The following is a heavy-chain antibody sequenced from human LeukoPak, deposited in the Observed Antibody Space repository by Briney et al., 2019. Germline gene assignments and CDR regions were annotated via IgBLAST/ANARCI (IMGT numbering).Heavy chain of an antibody. CDR2: IYYSGST. D-gene: IGHD3-22*01. CDR3: ARTSKAYYYDSSGLYYFDY. Sequence: SETLSLTCAVYGGSFSGYYWSWIRQPPGKGLEWIGSIYYSGSTYYNPSLKSRVTISVDTSKNQFSLKLSSVTAADTAVYYCARTSKAYYYDSSGLYYFDYWGQGTLVTVSS. J-gene: IGHJ4*02. CDR1: GGSFSGYY. V-gene: IGHV4-34*01.